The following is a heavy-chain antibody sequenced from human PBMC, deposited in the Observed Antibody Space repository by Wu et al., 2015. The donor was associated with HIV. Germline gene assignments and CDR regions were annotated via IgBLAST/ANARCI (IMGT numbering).Heavy chain of an antibody. J-gene: IGHJ4*02. CDR3: ARAVGSGNYYNGEEKDYFDF. Sequence: QVQLVQSGVEVKKPGASVKVSCKPSGFGFTGYHIHWVRQAPGQGLEWMGRINPNSGGTNYAQKFQGRVTMSRDMSISTAYMELSWLRSDDTAVYFWARAVGSGNYYNGEEKDYFDFWGQGTLVSVSS. V-gene: IGHV1-2*02. D-gene: IGHD3-10*01. CDR2: INPNSGGT. CDR1: GFGFTGYH.